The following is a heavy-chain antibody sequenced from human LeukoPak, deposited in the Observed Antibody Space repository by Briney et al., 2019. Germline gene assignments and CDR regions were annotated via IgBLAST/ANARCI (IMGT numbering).Heavy chain of an antibody. CDR3: VREGYSNSWCRS. Sequence: GGSLRLSCAASGFTVSSNYMSWVRQAPGKGLEWVSVMYSGGNTYYADSVKGRFTISRDNSKNTLHLQMNSLRAEDTAVYYCVREGYSNSWCRSWGQGTLVTVSS. D-gene: IGHD6-13*01. CDR1: GFTVSSNY. J-gene: IGHJ5*02. CDR2: MYSGGNT. V-gene: IGHV3-53*01.